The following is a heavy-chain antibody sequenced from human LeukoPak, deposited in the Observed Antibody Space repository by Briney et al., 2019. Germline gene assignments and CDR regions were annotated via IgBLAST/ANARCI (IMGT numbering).Heavy chain of an antibody. CDR2: IYYSGST. CDR3: ASGLEYSSSY. D-gene: IGHD6-6*01. Sequence: SETLSLTCTVSGSSISSYYWSWIRQPPGKGLEWIGYIYYSGSTNYNPSLKSRVTISVDTSKNQFSLKLSSVTAAGTAVYYCASGLEYSSSYWGQGTLVTVSS. V-gene: IGHV4-59*01. J-gene: IGHJ4*02. CDR1: GSSISSYY.